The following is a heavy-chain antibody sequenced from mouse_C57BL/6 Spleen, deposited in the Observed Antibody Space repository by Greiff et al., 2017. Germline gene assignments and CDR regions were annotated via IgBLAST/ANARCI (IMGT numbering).Heavy chain of an antibody. CDR1: GYTFTSYW. D-gene: IGHD1-1*01. J-gene: IGHJ1*03. CDR3: ARFTYGGSYRYFDV. CDR2: IYPGSGST. V-gene: IGHV1-55*01. Sequence: QVQLQQPGAELVKPGASVKMSCKASGYTFTSYWITWVKQRPGQGLAWIGDIYPGSGSTNNNETFKSKATLTVDTSSSTAYMQLSNLTSEDSAVFFYARFTYGGSYRYFDVWGTGTAVTVSS.